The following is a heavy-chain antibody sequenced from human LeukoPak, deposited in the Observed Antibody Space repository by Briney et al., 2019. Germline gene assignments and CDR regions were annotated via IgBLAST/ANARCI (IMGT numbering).Heavy chain of an antibody. D-gene: IGHD3-22*01. CDR3: ARVERITMIVVALDY. J-gene: IGHJ4*02. Sequence: PGGSLRLSCAASGFTFSSYAMSWVRQAPGKGLEWVSYISSSGSTIYYADSVKGRFTISRDNAKNSLYLQMNSLRAEDTAVYYCARVERITMIVVALDYWGQGTLVTVSS. V-gene: IGHV3-48*03. CDR2: ISSSGSTI. CDR1: GFTFSSYA.